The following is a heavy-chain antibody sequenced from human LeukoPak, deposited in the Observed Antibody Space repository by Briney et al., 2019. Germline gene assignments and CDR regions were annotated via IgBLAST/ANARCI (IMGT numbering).Heavy chain of an antibody. V-gene: IGHV5-10-1*01. Sequence: GESLKISCKGSGYTFTNHWISWVRQMPGKGLEWMGKIVHSDSYTNYSPSFQGHVTISADKSISTAYLQWSSLRGSDTAILDCARDADSDSGYDYFDYWGQGTLVTVSS. J-gene: IGHJ4*02. D-gene: IGHD5-12*01. CDR2: IVHSDSYT. CDR1: GYTFTNHW. CDR3: ARDADSDSGYDYFDY.